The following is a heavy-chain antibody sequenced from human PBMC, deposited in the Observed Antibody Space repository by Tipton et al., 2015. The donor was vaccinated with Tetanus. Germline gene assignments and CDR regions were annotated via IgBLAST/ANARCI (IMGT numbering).Heavy chain of an antibody. CDR1: GGSISSSSYY. J-gene: IGHJ5*02. D-gene: IGHD2-2*01. V-gene: IGHV4-39*07. Sequence: TLSLTCTVSGGSISSSSYYWSWIRQPPGKGLEWIGEINHSGSTNYNPSLKSRVTISVDTSKNQFSLKLSSVTAADTAVYYCARGGRYCSSTSCPRRWFDPWGQGTLVTVSS. CDR3: ARGGRYCSSTSCPRRWFDP. CDR2: INHSGST.